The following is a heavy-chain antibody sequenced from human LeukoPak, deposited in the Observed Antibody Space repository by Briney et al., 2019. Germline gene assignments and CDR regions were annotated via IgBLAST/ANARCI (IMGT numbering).Heavy chain of an antibody. Sequence: ASVKVSCKASGYTFTGYYMHWVRQAPGQGLEWMGWINPNSGGTNYAQKFQGRVTMTRGTSISTAYMELSRLRSDDTAVYYCASLGYCSSTSCPYYYYGMDVWGQGTTVTVSS. CDR1: GYTFTGYY. V-gene: IGHV1-2*02. D-gene: IGHD2-2*01. J-gene: IGHJ6*02. CDR3: ASLGYCSSTSCPYYYYGMDV. CDR2: INPNSGGT.